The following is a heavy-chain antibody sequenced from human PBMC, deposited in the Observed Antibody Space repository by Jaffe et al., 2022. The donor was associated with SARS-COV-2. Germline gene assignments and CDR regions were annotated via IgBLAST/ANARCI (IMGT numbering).Heavy chain of an antibody. Sequence: QVQLVQSGAEVKKPGASVKVSCKASGYSLSDYYMHWVRHAPGQGLEWMGTINPFGGSTSYTQKLQGRVTMTRDTSTVYMELSSLTSEDTAVYYCARANYEYIGGTYRPTYYFDFWGQGTLVTVSS. CDR1: GYSLSDYY. J-gene: IGHJ4*02. D-gene: IGHD3-16*02. V-gene: IGHV1-46*04. CDR3: ARANYEYIGGTYRPTYYFDF. CDR2: INPFGGST.